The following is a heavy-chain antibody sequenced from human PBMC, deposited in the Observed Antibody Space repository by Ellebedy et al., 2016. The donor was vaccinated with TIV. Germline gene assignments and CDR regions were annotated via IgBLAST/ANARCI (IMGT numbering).Heavy chain of an antibody. J-gene: IGHJ4*02. V-gene: IGHV3-30*18. CDR1: EFTFSRFG. Sequence: GGSLRLXCAVSEFTFSRFGMYCVRQAAGKGLEWVAGISYDGSYKYYADSVKGRFTVSRDNSKNSLFLQLNSPRAEDTAVYYCAKDSGFWSGYSDYWGQGTLVTVSS. CDR2: ISYDGSYK. CDR3: AKDSGFWSGYSDY. D-gene: IGHD3-3*01.